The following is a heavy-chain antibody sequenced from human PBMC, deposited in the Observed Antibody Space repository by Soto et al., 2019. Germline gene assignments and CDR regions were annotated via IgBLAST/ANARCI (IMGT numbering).Heavy chain of an antibody. Sequence: SLRLSCAASGFTFSSYAMSWVRQAPGKGLEWVSAISGSGGSTYYADSVKGRFTISRDNSKNTLYLQMNSLRAEDTAVYYCAKRAAAGKGYYYYGMDVWGQGTTVTVSS. D-gene: IGHD6-13*01. J-gene: IGHJ6*02. CDR1: GFTFSSYA. CDR3: AKRAAAGKGYYYYGMDV. CDR2: ISGSGGST. V-gene: IGHV3-23*01.